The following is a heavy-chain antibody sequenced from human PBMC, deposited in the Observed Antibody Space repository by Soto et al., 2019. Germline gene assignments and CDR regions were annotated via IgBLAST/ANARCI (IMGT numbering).Heavy chain of an antibody. CDR2: TYYSGST. V-gene: IGHV4-59*01. D-gene: IGHD1-20*01. J-gene: IGHJ6*02. Sequence: PSETLSLTCTVSGDSINSYYWSWIRQPPGKGLEWIGYTYYSGSTNYNPSLKSRVTISVDTSKNQFSLKLSSVTAAGTAVYYCARYKSNYYYGMDVWGQGTTVTVSS. CDR3: ARYKSNYYYGMDV. CDR1: GDSINSYY.